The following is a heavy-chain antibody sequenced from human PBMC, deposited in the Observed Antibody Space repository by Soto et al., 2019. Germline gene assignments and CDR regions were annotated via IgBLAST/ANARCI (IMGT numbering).Heavy chain of an antibody. CDR3: ARAHYELGRSVYYYYGMDV. D-gene: IGHD1-26*01. V-gene: IGHV4-31*03. CDR1: GGSISSGGYY. CDR2: IYYSGST. Sequence: SETLSLTCTVSGGSISSGGYYWSWIRQHPGKGLEWIGYIYYSGSTYYNPSLKSRVTISVDTSKNQFSLKLSSVTAADTAVYYCARAHYELGRSVYYYYGMDVWGQGTTVTVSS. J-gene: IGHJ6*02.